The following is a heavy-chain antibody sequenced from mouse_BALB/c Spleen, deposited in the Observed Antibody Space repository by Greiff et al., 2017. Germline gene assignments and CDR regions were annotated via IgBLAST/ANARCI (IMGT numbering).Heavy chain of an antibody. V-gene: IGHV5-17*02. CDR2: ISSGSSTI. CDR1: GFTFSSFG. J-gene: IGHJ1*01. CDR3: ARFPYGSSYWYFDV. D-gene: IGHD1-1*01. Sequence: EVKLMESGGGLVQPGGSRKLSCAASGFTFSSFGMHWVRQAPEKGLEWVAYISSGSSTIYYADTVKGRFTISRDNPKNTLFLQMTSLRSEDTAMYYCARFPYGSSYWYFDVWGAGTTVTVSS.